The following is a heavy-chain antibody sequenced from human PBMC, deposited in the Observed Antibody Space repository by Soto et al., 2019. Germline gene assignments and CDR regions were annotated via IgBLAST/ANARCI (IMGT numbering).Heavy chain of an antibody. V-gene: IGHV4-39*07. CDR2: IYYSGST. J-gene: IGHJ6*02. CDR1: GGSISSSSYY. D-gene: IGHD1-7*01. CDR3: ARDRYRTTPFNTTSNYYYYGMDV. Sequence: PSETLSLTCTVSGGSISSSSYYWGWIRQPPGKGLEWIGSIYYSGSTYYNPSLKSRVTISVDTSKNQFSLKLSSVTAADTAVYYCARDRYRTTPFNTTSNYYYYGMDVWGQGTTVTVSS.